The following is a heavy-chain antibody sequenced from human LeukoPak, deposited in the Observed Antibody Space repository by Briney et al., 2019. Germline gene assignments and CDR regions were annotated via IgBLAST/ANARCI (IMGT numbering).Heavy chain of an antibody. Sequence: GGSLRLSCAASGFTFSSYGMHWVRQAPGKGLEWVAFIRYDGSNKYYADSVKGRFTISRDNAKNSLYLQMNSLRAEDTAVYYCARVGSLWFGELSAEDYFDYWGQGTLVTVSS. CDR3: ARVGSLWFGELSAEDYFDY. D-gene: IGHD3-10*01. CDR2: IRYDGSNK. J-gene: IGHJ4*02. CDR1: GFTFSSYG. V-gene: IGHV3-30*02.